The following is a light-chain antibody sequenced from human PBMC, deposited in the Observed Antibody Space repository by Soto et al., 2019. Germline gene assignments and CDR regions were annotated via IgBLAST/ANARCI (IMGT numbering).Light chain of an antibody. CDR1: SGSIASNY. CDR2: EDY. V-gene: IGLV6-57*01. CDR3: QSYDATNQV. J-gene: IGLJ3*02. Sequence: NFMLTQPHSVSESPGKTVTISCTRSSGSIASNYVQWYQQRPGSSPTTVIYEDYQRPSGVPDRFSGSIDSSSNSASLTISGLETEDEADYCCQSYDATNQVFGGGTKLTVL.